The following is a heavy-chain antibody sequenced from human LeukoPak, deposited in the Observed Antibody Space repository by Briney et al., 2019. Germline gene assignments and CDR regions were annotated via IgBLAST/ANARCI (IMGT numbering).Heavy chain of an antibody. CDR1: GGSISSYY. V-gene: IGHV4-59*01. D-gene: IGHD1-26*01. J-gene: IGHJ4*02. CDR3: ARLYSGSYYGPLDY. CDR2: IYYSGST. Sequence: SETLSLTCTVSGGSISSYYWSWIRQPPGKGLEWIGYIYYSGSTNYNPSLKSRVTISLDTSKNQLSLKLSSVTAADTAVYYCARLYSGSYYGPLDYWGQGTLVTVSS.